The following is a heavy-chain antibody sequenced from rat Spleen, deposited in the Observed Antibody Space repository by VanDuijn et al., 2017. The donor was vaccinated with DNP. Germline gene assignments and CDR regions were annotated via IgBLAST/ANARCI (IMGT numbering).Heavy chain of an antibody. D-gene: IGHD4-3*01. CDR1: GFTFNNYW. CDR3: AREKFGVND. J-gene: IGHJ2*01. V-gene: IGHV5-31*01. CDR2: ITRSGGST. Sequence: EVQLVESGGGLVQPGRSLKLSCAASGFTFNNYWMTWIRQVPGKGLEWVASITRSGGSTYYPDSVKGRFTISRDNANGSLHLQIDSLRSEDTAIYYCAREKFGVNDWGQGVLVTVSS.